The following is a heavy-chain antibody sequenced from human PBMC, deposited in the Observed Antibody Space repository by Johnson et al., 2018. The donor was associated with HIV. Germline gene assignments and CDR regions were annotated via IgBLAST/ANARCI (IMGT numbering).Heavy chain of an antibody. CDR2: INWNGGST. CDR1: GFTFDDYG. Sequence: VQLVESGGGVVRPGGSLRLSCAASGFTFDDYGMSWVRQVPGKGLEWVSGINWNGGSTGYADSVKGRFTISKDNAKKSLYLQMNSLRAEDTALYFCTRDQDYSDSSGYYRGVRAFDIWGQGTMVTISS. D-gene: IGHD3-22*01. V-gene: IGHV3-20*04. CDR3: TRDQDYSDSSGYYRGVRAFDI. J-gene: IGHJ3*02.